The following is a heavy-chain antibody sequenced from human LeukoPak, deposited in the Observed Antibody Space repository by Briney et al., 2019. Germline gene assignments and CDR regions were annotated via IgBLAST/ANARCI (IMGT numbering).Heavy chain of an antibody. V-gene: IGHV3-9*01. J-gene: IGHJ4*02. CDR3: AKDLSGTNDY. CDR2: ISWNSGSI. Sequence: GGSLRPSCAASGFTFDDYAMHWVRQAPGKGLEWVSGISWNSGSIGYADSVKGRFTISRDNAKNSLYLQMNSLRAEDTALYYCAKDLSGTNDYWGQGTLVTVSS. D-gene: IGHD1-1*01. CDR1: GFTFDDYA.